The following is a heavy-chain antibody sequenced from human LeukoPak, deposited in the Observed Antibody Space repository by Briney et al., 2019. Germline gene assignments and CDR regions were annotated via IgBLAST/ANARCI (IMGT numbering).Heavy chain of an antibody. V-gene: IGHV4-34*01. CDR2: INHSGST. Sequence: PSETLSLTCAVYGGSFSGYYWSWIRQPPGKGLEWIGEINHSGSTNYNPSLKSRFTISVDTSKNQFSLKLSSVTAADTAVYYCARGRVRRFDYWGQGTLVTVSS. CDR1: GGSFSGYY. CDR3: ARGRVRRFDY. J-gene: IGHJ4*02. D-gene: IGHD1-1*01.